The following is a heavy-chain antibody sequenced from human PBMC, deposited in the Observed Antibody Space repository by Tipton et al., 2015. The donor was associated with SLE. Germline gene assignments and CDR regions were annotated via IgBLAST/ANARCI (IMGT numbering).Heavy chain of an antibody. Sequence: TLSLTCTVSGGSISSHYWSWIRQPPGKGLEWIGSIYYSGSTYYKPSLKSRVTISVDTSKNQFSLKLSSVTAADTAVYYCARPLVVDMVQGAPFDPWGQGTLVTVSS. CDR3: ARPLVVDMVQGAPFDP. CDR2: IYYSGST. J-gene: IGHJ5*02. CDR1: GGSISSHY. V-gene: IGHV4-59*11. D-gene: IGHD3-10*01.